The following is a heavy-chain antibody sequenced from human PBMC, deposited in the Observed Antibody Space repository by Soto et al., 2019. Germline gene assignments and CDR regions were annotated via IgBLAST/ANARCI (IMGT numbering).Heavy chain of an antibody. Sequence: PGGSLRLSCAASGFSFSTYGMHWVRQAPGKGLEWVAVTWYDGNDKYYADSVKGRFTISRDNSKNTLYLQMNSLRAEDTAVYYCARGGLGGYCISTSCPIYYYGMDVWGQGTTVTVSS. CDR3: ARGGLGGYCISTSCPIYYYGMDV. D-gene: IGHD2-2*01. J-gene: IGHJ6*02. V-gene: IGHV3-33*01. CDR2: TWYDGNDK. CDR1: GFSFSTYG.